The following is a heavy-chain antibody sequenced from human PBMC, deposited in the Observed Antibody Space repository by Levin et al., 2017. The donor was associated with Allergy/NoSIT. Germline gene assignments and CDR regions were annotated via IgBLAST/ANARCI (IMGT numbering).Heavy chain of an antibody. J-gene: IGHJ4*02. D-gene: IGHD1-1*01. CDR3: AREGKNWNDRGDY. CDR1: GFTFSSYW. Sequence: GGSLRLSCAASGFTFSSYWMSWVRQAPGKGLEWVANIKQDESEKYYVDSVKGRFTVSRDNTKNSLYLQMNSLKAEDTAVYHCAREGKNWNDRGDYWGQGTLVTVSS. CDR2: IKQDESEK. V-gene: IGHV3-7*01.